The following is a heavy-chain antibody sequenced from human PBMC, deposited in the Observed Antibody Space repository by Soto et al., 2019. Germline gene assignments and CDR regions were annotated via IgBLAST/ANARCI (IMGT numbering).Heavy chain of an antibody. Sequence: DVQLVESGGGLIQPGGSLSLSCAAFGLTLSGKKYVAWVRQAPGKGLEWVSGLYDVDGSFYADSVRGRFTTSSDSSKTTVYLQMNDLRPDDTAVYYCATWHEREHAYDVWGQGTTVTVSS. V-gene: IGHV3-53*01. D-gene: IGHD1-1*01. CDR2: LYDVDGS. J-gene: IGHJ3*01. CDR3: ATWHEREHAYDV. CDR1: GLTLSGKKY.